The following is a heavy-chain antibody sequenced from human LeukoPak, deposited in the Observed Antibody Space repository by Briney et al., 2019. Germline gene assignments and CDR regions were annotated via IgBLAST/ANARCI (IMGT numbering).Heavy chain of an antibody. D-gene: IGHD3-22*01. CDR3: AGLVGRYSSGLYYYYFDY. V-gene: IGHV4-4*02. CDR1: GDSINSLDL. Sequence: SETLSLTCTVSGDSINSLDLWSWVRQPPGKGLEWIGEMYLSGTTHSNPSVKSRVTISIDKSKNQFFLNLSSVTAADTAVYYYAGLVGRYSSGLYYYYFDYWGQGTLVTVSS. CDR2: MYLSGTT. J-gene: IGHJ4*02.